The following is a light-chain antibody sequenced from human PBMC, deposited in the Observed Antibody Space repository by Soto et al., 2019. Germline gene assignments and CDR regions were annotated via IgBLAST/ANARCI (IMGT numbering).Light chain of an antibody. CDR2: STN. V-gene: IGLV8-61*01. CDR3: VLYMGSG. Sequence: QTVVTQEPSFSVSPGRTVTLTCGLSSGSVSTSYYPSWYQQTPGQAPRTLIYSTNTRSSGVPDRFSGSILGNKAALTITGAQADDESDYYCVLYMGSGFGGGTKVTVL. J-gene: IGLJ2*01. CDR1: SGSVSTSYY.